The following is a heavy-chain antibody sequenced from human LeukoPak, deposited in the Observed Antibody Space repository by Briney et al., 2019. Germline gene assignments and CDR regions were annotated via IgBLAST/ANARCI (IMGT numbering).Heavy chain of an antibody. D-gene: IGHD5-18*01. CDR1: GFTFSSYA. Sequence: PGRSLRLSCAASGFTFSSYAMHWVRQAPGKGLEWVAVRSYDGSNKYYADSVKGRFTISRDNSKNTLYLQMNSLRAEDTAVYYCARQDTAMVLDYWGQGTLVTVSS. J-gene: IGHJ4*02. V-gene: IGHV3-30-3*01. CDR2: RSYDGSNK. CDR3: ARQDTAMVLDY.